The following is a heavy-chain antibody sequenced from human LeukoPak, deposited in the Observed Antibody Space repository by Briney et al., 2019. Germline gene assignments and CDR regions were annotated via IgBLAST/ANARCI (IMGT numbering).Heavy chain of an antibody. Sequence: GGSLRLSCGASGFIFSAYIMDWVRQAPGKGLEWIARIRKKERRYTTEYAASVKGRFVVSRDDSNASMFLQTNSLETEDTAVYYCTREGGEGDYTAFDIWGQGTMVTVSS. CDR1: GFIFSAYI. J-gene: IGHJ3*02. D-gene: IGHD3-16*01. CDR2: IRKKERRYTT. CDR3: TREGGEGDYTAFDI. V-gene: IGHV3-72*01.